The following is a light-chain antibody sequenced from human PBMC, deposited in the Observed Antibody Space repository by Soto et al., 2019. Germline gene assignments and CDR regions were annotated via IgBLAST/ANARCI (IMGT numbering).Light chain of an antibody. CDR1: SSDVGGYNY. CDR3: SSYTSSSTLYV. J-gene: IGLJ1*01. CDR2: EVS. Sequence: QSALTQPASVSGAPGQSITISCTGTSSDVGGYNYVSWEQQHPGKAPKLMIYEVSNRPSGVSNRFSGSKSGNTASLTISGLQAEDEADYYCSSYTSSSTLYVFGTGTKVTVL. V-gene: IGLV2-14*01.